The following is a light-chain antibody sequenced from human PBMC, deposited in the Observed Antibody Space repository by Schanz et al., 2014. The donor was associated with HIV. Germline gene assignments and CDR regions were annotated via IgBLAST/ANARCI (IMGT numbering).Light chain of an antibody. V-gene: IGKV3-15*01. Sequence: EIVMTQSPGTLSVSPGERATLSCRASQGVNSNLAWYQQKPGQAPRLLIYGASTRATGIPARFSGSGSGTEFTLTISSLQAEDVAVYYCQQYDNWPPWTFGQGTKVEIK. CDR3: QQYDNWPPWT. CDR2: GAS. J-gene: IGKJ1*01. CDR1: QGVNSN.